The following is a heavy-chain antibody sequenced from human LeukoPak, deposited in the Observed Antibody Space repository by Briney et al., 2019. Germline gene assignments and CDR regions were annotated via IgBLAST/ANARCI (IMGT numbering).Heavy chain of an antibody. J-gene: IGHJ6*03. V-gene: IGHV3-7*03. Sequence: GGSLRLSCAASGFTFSSYWMSWVRQAPGKGLEWVANIKQDGSEKYYVDSVKGRFTISRDNSKNTLYLQMNSLRAEDTAVYYCARRPHYYYFYYMDVWGKGTTVTVSS. CDR3: ARRPHYYYFYYMDV. CDR1: GFTFSSYW. CDR2: IKQDGSEK.